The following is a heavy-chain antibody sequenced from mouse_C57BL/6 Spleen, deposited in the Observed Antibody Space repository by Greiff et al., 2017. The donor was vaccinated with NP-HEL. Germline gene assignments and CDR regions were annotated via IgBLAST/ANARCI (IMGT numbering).Heavy chain of an antibody. J-gene: IGHJ4*01. CDR2: IYPGDGDT. CDR3: ARGSLRGAMDY. CDR1: GYAFSSSW. D-gene: IGHD6-1*01. V-gene: IGHV1-82*01. Sequence: LQESGPELVKPGASVKISCKASGYAFSSSWMNWVKQRPGKGLEWIGRIYPGDGDTNYNGKFKGKATLTADKSSSTAYMQLSSLTSEDSAVYFCARGSLRGAMDYWGQGTSVTVSS.